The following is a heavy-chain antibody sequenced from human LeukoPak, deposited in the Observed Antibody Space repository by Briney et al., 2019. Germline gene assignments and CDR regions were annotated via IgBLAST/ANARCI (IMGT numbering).Heavy chain of an antibody. Sequence: GGSLRLSCAASGFTFDDHAMHWVRQAPGRGLEWVSGISWNSNKRGYADSVKGRFTISRDNARNSLSLQMNSLRAEGTALYYCARDRGLTVYHFDYWGQGTLVTVSS. J-gene: IGHJ4*02. CDR1: GFTFDDHA. D-gene: IGHD3-10*01. CDR2: ISWNSNKR. CDR3: ARDRGLTVYHFDY. V-gene: IGHV3-9*01.